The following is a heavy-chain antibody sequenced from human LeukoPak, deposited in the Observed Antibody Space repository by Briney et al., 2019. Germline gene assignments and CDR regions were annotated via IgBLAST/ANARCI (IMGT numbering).Heavy chain of an antibody. CDR3: ARVGYYDSSGYLDY. J-gene: IGHJ4*02. CDR2: IYYSGST. CDR1: GGSISSYY. D-gene: IGHD3-22*01. Sequence: PSETLSLTCTVSGGSISSYYWSWIRQPPGKGLEWIGYIYYSGSTNYNPSLKSRVTISVDTSKNQFSLKLRAVTAADTAVYYCARVGYYDSSGYLDYWGQGTQVTVSS. V-gene: IGHV4-59*01.